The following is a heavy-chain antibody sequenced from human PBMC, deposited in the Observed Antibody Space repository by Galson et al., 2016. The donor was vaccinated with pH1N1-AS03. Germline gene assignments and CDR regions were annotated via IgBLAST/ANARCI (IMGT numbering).Heavy chain of an antibody. CDR2: IYWDDDK. CDR1: GFSLSTSGVG. V-gene: IGHV2-5*02. CDR3: AQSNYGDYVDYFDY. D-gene: IGHD4-17*01. J-gene: IGHJ4*02. Sequence: PALVKPTQTLTLTCTFSGFSLSTSGVGVGWIRQPPGKALEWLALIYWDDDKRYSPSLKSRLTITKDTSTNQVVLTMTNMDPVDTATYYCAQSNYGDYVDYFDYWGQGTLGTVSS.